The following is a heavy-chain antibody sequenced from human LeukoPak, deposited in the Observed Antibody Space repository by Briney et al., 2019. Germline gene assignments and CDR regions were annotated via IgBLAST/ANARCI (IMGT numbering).Heavy chain of an antibody. CDR1: GFTLSNAW. J-gene: IGHJ4*02. CDR2: ISSSGSTI. CDR3: ARDYYDSSGYSDFDY. Sequence: GGSLRLSCAASGFTLSNAWMSWIRQAPGKGREWVSYISSSGSTIYYADSVKGRFTISRGNAKNSLYLQMNSLRAEDTAVYYCARDYYDSSGYSDFDYWGQGTLVTVSS. D-gene: IGHD3-22*01. V-gene: IGHV3-11*04.